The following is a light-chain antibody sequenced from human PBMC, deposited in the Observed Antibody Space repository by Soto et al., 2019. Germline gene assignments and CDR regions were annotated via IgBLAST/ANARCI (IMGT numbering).Light chain of an antibody. J-gene: IGLJ1*01. Sequence: QSVLTQPPSASGSPGQSVTISCTGTSSDVGGYKYVSWYQQHPGKAPKLILYEVSKRPSGVPDRFSGSKSGNTASLTVSGLQAEDEADYYCSSYTSSGTLYVFGTGTKVTVL. V-gene: IGLV2-8*01. CDR3: SSYTSSGTLYV. CDR1: SSDVGGYKY. CDR2: EVS.